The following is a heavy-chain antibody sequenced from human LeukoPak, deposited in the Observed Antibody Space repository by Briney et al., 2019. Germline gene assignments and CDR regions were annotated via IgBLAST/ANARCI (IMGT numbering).Heavy chain of an antibody. J-gene: IGHJ4*02. CDR3: TATSPHLLRYFDWLPGVIDY. V-gene: IGHV4-59*01. CDR1: GGSIGSYY. D-gene: IGHD3-9*01. CDR2: IYYSGST. Sequence: SETLSLTCTVSGGSIGSYYWSWIRQPPGKGLEWIGYIYYSGSTNYNPSLKSRVTISVDTSKNQFSLKLSSVTAADTAVYYCTATSPHLLRYFDWLPGVIDYWGQGTLVTVSS.